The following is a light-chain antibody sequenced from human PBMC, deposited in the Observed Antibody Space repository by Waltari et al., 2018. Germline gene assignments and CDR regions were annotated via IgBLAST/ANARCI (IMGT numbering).Light chain of an antibody. CDR3: SSYTSSSTYV. CDR2: DVS. Sequence: QSALTQPASVSGSPGQSITFSCPGTSSDVGPYACSPWYQQHPGKAPKLMMYDVSKRPSGVSNRFSGSKSGNTASLTISGLQAEDEADYYCSSYTSSSTYVFGTGTKVTVL. CDR1: SSDVGPYAC. J-gene: IGLJ1*01. V-gene: IGLV2-14*03.